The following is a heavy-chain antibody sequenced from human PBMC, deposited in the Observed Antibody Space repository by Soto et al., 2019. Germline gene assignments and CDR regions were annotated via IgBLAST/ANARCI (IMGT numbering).Heavy chain of an antibody. CDR3: ARARPRYITGTVMADAFDI. CDR2: IWYDGSNK. V-gene: IGHV3-33*01. D-gene: IGHD1-20*01. CDR1: GFTFSSYG. Sequence: QVQLVESGGGVVQPGRSLRLSCAASGFTFSSYGMHWVRQAPGKGLEWVAVIWYDGSNKYYADSVKGRFTISRDNSKNTLYLQMNGLRAEATAVYYCARARPRYITGTVMADAFDIWGQGTMVTVSS. J-gene: IGHJ3*02.